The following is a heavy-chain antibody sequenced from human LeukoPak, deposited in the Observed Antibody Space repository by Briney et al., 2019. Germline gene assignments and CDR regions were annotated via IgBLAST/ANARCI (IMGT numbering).Heavy chain of an antibody. D-gene: IGHD3-10*01. CDR3: ARDRGDGSGSYYPGTFDY. V-gene: IGHV1-69*13. J-gene: IGHJ4*02. CDR2: IIPIFGTA. Sequence: GASVKVSCKASGGTFSSYAISWVRQAPGQGLEWMGGIIPIFGTANYAQKFQGRVTITADESTSTAYMELSSLRSEDTAVYYCARDRGDGSGSYYPGTFDYWGQGTLVTVSS. CDR1: GGTFSSYA.